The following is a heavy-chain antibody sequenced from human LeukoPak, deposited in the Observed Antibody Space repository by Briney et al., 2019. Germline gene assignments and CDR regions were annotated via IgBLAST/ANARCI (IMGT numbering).Heavy chain of an antibody. CDR2: ISGSDAGT. CDR3: AKADDYYGSGSYYGPNWFDP. V-gene: IGHV3-23*01. J-gene: IGHJ5*02. Sequence: GGSLRLSCAASGFTFNNYAMSWVRQAPGKGLEWVSAISGSDAGTFYADSVKGRFTISRDNSKNTLYLQMNSLRAEDTAVYYCAKADDYYGSGSYYGPNWFDPWGQGTLVTVSS. D-gene: IGHD3-10*01. CDR1: GFTFNNYA.